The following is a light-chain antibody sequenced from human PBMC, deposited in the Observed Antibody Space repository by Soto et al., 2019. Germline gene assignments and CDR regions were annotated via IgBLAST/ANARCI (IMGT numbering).Light chain of an antibody. CDR1: QNINAW. CDR2: DVS. V-gene: IGKV1-5*01. J-gene: IGKJ1*01. Sequence: IHITQSPSSLSVSEGDVVTLTCRANQNINAWGAWYQQRAGXAAKLLTFDVSTVQSGGPSRFTGSGCATEFTRTISSLQPEDLATYYCQHYSLYSPWKFGQGTKLDIK. CDR3: QHYSLYSPWK.